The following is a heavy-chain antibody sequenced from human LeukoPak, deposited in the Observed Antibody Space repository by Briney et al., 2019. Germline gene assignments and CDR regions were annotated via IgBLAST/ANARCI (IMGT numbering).Heavy chain of an antibody. D-gene: IGHD5-24*01. Sequence: ASVKVSCKASGYTFSNYYLHWVRQAPGQGLERMGLINPTAGNTYYTQRFQGRVTMTRNTSTSTVYMELSSLRSEDTAVYYCARIRDGYNDAYDIWGQGTMVTVPS. CDR3: ARIRDGYNDAYDI. CDR2: INPTAGNT. V-gene: IGHV1-46*01. J-gene: IGHJ3*02. CDR1: GYTFSNYY.